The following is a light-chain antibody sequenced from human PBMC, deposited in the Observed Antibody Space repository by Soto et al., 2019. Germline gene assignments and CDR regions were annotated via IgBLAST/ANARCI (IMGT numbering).Light chain of an antibody. CDR3: QQRSDRTWT. Sequence: EIVLTQSPATLSLSPGERATLSCRASQSISSYLAWYQQKPGQAPRLLIYDASNRATGIPARFSGSESGTDFTLTISSLEPEDFAVYYCQQRSDRTWTFGQGTKVEIK. CDR1: QSISSY. CDR2: DAS. J-gene: IGKJ1*01. V-gene: IGKV3-11*01.